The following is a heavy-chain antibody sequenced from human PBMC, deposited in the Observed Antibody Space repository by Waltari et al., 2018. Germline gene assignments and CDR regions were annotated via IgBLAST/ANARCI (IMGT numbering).Heavy chain of an antibody. CDR1: GFTFSSYA. D-gene: IGHD5-12*01. J-gene: IGHJ4*02. CDR2: ISYDGSNK. CDR3: ARDRGEIVATIGY. V-gene: IGHV3-30-3*01. Sequence: VQLVESGGVVVQPGGSLRLSCAASGFTFSSYAMHWVRQAPGKGLEWVAVISYDGSNKYYADSVKGRFTISRDNSKNTLYLQMNSLRAEDTAVYYCARDRGEIVATIGYWGQGTLVTVSS.